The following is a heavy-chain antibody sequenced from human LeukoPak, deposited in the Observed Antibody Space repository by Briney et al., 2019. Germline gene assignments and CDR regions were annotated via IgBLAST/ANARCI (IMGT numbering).Heavy chain of an antibody. D-gene: IGHD6-19*01. V-gene: IGHV4-39*01. CDR2: IFYTGST. CDR1: GGSISSSNYY. Sequence: SETLSLTCTVSGGSISSSNYYWAWIRQPPGKGLEWIANIFYTGSTYYNPSLKSRVTISVDTSKNQFSLKPSSVTAADTAVYYCASLAAGVAGTPFDYWGQGTLVTVSS. J-gene: IGHJ4*02. CDR3: ASLAAGVAGTPFDY.